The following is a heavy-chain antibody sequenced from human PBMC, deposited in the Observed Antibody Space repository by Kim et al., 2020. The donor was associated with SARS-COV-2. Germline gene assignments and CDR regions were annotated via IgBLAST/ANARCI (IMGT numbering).Heavy chain of an antibody. CDR1: GFTFSSYA. D-gene: IGHD3-22*01. J-gene: IGHJ3*02. Sequence: GGSLRLSCAASGFTFSSYAMHWVRQAPGKGLEWVAVISYDGSNKYYADSVKGRFTISRDNSKNTLYLQMNSLRAEDTAVYYCARGTYYYDSSGYYVGRDGAFDIWGQGAMVTVSS. V-gene: IGHV3-30*04. CDR2: ISYDGSNK. CDR3: ARGTYYYDSSGYYVGRDGAFDI.